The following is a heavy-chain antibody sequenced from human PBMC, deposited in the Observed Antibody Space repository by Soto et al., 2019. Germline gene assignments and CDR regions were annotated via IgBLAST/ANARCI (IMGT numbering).Heavy chain of an antibody. CDR2: IYFAGTT. J-gene: IGHJ4*02. CDR3: ARLGAYFQALDS. CDR1: GGSISSYY. D-gene: IGHD3-16*01. V-gene: IGHV4-59*08. Sequence: SETLSLTCTVSGGSISSYYWSWIRQPPGKGLEWIGYIYFAGTTTYNPSLKSRVTISLDASKNRFSLRLTSVTAADTAVYYCARLGAYFQALDSWGQGTLVTVSS.